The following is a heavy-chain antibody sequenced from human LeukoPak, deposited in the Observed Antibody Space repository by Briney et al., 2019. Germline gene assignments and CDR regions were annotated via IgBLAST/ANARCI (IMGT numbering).Heavy chain of an antibody. Sequence: SETLSLTCTVSGGSISSSRYYWGWIRQPRGKGLEWIGSIYYTGNTYYNPSLQSRVTISVDTSKNQFSLKLSSVTAADTAVYYCARGLGYQLLRFDYWGQGTLVTVSS. CDR1: GGSISSSRYY. V-gene: IGHV4-39*07. D-gene: IGHD2-2*01. CDR3: ARGLGYQLLRFDY. J-gene: IGHJ4*02. CDR2: IYYTGNT.